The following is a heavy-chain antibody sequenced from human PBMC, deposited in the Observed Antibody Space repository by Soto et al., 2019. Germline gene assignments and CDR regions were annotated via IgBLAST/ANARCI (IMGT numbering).Heavy chain of an antibody. CDR2: IYYSGST. V-gene: IGHV4-30-4*01. CDR1: GGSISSGDYY. CDR3: ASPPSSSWGRDY. Sequence: SETLSLTCTVSGGSISSGDYYWSWIRQPPGKGLEWIGYIYYSGSTYYNPSLKSRVTISVDTSKNQFSLKLSSVTAADTAVYYCASPPSSSWGRDYWGQGTLVTVSS. D-gene: IGHD6-13*01. J-gene: IGHJ4*02.